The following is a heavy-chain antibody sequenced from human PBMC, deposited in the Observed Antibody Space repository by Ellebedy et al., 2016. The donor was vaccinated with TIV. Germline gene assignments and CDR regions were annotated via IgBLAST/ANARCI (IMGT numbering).Heavy chain of an antibody. V-gene: IGHV1-18*04. CDR2: ISGHNYNT. CDR1: DHSFRNVG. J-gene: IGHJ3*02. CDR3: ARGAYPGSFDI. Sequence: AASVKVSCKGSDHSFRNVGLIWVRQAPGQGLEWMGWISGHNYNTKYADKVQGRITMTTDRSTATSYLELRNLRSDDTAVYYCARGAYPGSFDIWGQGTMITVSA.